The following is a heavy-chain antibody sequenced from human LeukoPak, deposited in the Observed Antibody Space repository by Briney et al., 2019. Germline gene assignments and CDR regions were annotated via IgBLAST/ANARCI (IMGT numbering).Heavy chain of an antibody. Sequence: PSETLSLTCTVSGGSLSSYYWSWIRQPPGKGREGIGYIYYSGSTNYNPSLKSRVTISVDTSKNQFSLKLRSVTAADTAVYYCARGYDILTGYLDYWGQGTLVTVSS. CDR3: ARGYDILTGYLDY. D-gene: IGHD3-9*01. CDR2: IYYSGST. V-gene: IGHV4-59*01. J-gene: IGHJ4*02. CDR1: GGSLSSYY.